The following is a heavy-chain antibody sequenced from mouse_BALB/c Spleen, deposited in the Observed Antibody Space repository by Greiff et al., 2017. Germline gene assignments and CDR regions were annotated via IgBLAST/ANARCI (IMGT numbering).Heavy chain of an antibody. D-gene: IGHD2-14*01. V-gene: IGHV3-6*02. CDR1: GYSITSGYY. Sequence: EVKLQESGPGLVKPSQSLSLTCSVTGYSITSGYYWNWIRQFPGNKLEWMGYISYDGSNNYNPSLKNRISITRDTSKNQFFLKLNSVTTEDTATYYCARDWDYRPYFDYWGQGTTLTVSS. CDR3: ARDWDYRPYFDY. CDR2: ISYDGSN. J-gene: IGHJ2*01.